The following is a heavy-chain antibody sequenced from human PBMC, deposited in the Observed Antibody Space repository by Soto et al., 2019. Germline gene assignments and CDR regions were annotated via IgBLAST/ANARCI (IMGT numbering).Heavy chain of an antibody. CDR3: AKDMRGAGAAAGSVDY. CDR2: ISYDGSNK. J-gene: IGHJ4*02. CDR1: GFTFSSYG. D-gene: IGHD6-13*01. V-gene: IGHV3-30*18. Sequence: PGGSLRLSCAASGFTFSSYGMHWVRQAPGKGLEWVAVISYDGSNKYYADSVKGRFTISRDNSKNTLYLQMNSLRAEDTAVYYCAKDMRGAGAAAGSVDYWGQGTLVTVSS.